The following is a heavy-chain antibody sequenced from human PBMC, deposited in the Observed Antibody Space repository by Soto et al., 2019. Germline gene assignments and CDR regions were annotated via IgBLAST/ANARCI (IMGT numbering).Heavy chain of an antibody. D-gene: IGHD1-26*01. J-gene: IGHJ4*02. CDR2: IYYSGST. V-gene: IGHV4-59*01. CDR1: GGSLNNYY. CDR3: ARRYGGNFDY. Sequence: PSETLSLTCTVSGGSLNNYYWSRIRQPPGKGLEWIGYIYYSGSTNYNPSLKSRVTISVDTSKNQFSLKLSSVTAADTAVYYCARRYGGNFDYWGQGTLVNVSS.